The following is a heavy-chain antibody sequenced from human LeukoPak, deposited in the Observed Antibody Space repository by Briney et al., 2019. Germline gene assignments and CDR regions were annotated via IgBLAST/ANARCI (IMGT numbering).Heavy chain of an antibody. J-gene: IGHJ4*02. Sequence: GGTLRLSCAASGFTFSSYGMSWVRQAPGKGLEWVSAISGSGGSTYYADSVKGRFTISRDNSKNTLYLQMNSLRAEDTAVYYCAKEGDYVWGSYSNWGQGTLVTVSS. V-gene: IGHV3-23*01. CDR3: AKEGDYVWGSYSN. CDR1: GFTFSSYG. D-gene: IGHD3-16*01. CDR2: ISGSGGST.